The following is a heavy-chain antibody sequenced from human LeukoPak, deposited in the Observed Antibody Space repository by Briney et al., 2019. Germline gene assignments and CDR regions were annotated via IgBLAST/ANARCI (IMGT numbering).Heavy chain of an antibody. CDR1: GLTVSNNY. Sequence: GGSLRLSCAASGLTVSNNYMSWVRQAPGKGLEWVSVIYSGGRTYYADSVKGRFTISRGNSKNILYLQMNSLRVEDTAVYYCARDSIFGVVIPSWGQGTLVTVSS. CDR2: IYSGGRT. CDR3: ARDSIFGVVIPS. D-gene: IGHD3-3*01. J-gene: IGHJ4*02. V-gene: IGHV3-53*01.